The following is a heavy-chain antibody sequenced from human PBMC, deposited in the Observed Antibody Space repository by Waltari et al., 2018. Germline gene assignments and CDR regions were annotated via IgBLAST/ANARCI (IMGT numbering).Heavy chain of an antibody. V-gene: IGHV4-34*01. CDR1: GGSFSGYY. CDR3: ARDLIPTYYYDSSDNGGAFDI. J-gene: IGHJ3*02. Sequence: QVQLQQWGAGLLKPSETLSLTCAVYGGSFSGYYWRWIRQPPGQGLEWIGEINHSGSTNYNPSLKSRVTISVDTSKNQFSLKLSSVTAADTAVYYCARDLIPTYYYDSSDNGGAFDIWGQGTMVTVSS. CDR2: INHSGST. D-gene: IGHD3-22*01.